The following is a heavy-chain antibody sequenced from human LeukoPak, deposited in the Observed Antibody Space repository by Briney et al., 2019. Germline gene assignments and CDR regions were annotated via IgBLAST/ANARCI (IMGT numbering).Heavy chain of an antibody. CDR2: ISSSGSTI. D-gene: IGHD4-17*01. Sequence: GGSLRLSCAASGSTFSSYEMNWVRQAPGKGLEWVSYISSSGSTIYYADSVKGRFTISRDNAKNSLYLQMNSLRAEDTAVYYCARDQDGEYPDYWGQGTLVTVSS. CDR3: ARDQDGEYPDY. CDR1: GSTFSSYE. J-gene: IGHJ4*02. V-gene: IGHV3-48*03.